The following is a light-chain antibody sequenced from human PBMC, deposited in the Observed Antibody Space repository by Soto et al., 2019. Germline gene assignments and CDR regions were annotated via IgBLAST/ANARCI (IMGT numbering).Light chain of an antibody. CDR2: GAS. V-gene: IGKV3-15*01. Sequence: EIVMTQSPATLSVSPGERATLSCRASQSVSINLAWYQQKPGQAPRLLIYGASTRATGIPARFSGSGSGTEFTLTISSLQSEDFAIYFCQQYNNWPPDRTFGQGTKVEIK. CDR3: QQYNNWPPDRT. J-gene: IGKJ1*01. CDR1: QSVSIN.